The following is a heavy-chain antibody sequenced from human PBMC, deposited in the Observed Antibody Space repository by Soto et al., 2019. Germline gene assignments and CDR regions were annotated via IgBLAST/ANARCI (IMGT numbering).Heavy chain of an antibody. CDR3: ARDVAHGYTENV. CDR1: GASVGSGEYY. Sequence: QVQLQESGPGLVKPSQTLSLACSVSGASVGSGEYYYSWIRQPPGKGLEWIGYIYDSGITHYTPSIKGRLTMSLDTSNNQVSLKLHSVTAADTAVYFCARDVAHGYTENVWGQGTLVTVSS. CDR2: IYDSGIT. D-gene: IGHD5-18*01. V-gene: IGHV4-30-4*01. J-gene: IGHJ3*01.